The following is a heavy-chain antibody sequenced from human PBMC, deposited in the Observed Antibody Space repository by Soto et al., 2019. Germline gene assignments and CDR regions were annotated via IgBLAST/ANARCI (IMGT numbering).Heavy chain of an antibody. V-gene: IGHV4-59*08. Sequence: SETLSLTCTVSGGSISSYYWSWIRQPPGKGLEWIGYIYYSGSTNYNPSLKSRVTISVDTSKNQFSLKLSSVTAADTAVYYCARHGVVVEAAMDEFGFFDYWGQGTLVTVSS. CDR3: ARHGVVVEAAMDEFGFFDY. D-gene: IGHD2-15*01. CDR2: IYYSGST. CDR1: GGSISSYY. J-gene: IGHJ4*02.